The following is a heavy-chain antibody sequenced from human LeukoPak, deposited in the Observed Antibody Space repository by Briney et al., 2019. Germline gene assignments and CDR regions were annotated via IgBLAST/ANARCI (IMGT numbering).Heavy chain of an antibody. Sequence: SVKVSCKASGGTFSSYAISWVRQAPGQGLEWMGRIIPILGIANYAQKFQGRVTITADKSTSTAYMELSSLRSEDTAVYYCARDCSSTSCLNWFDPWGQGTLVTVSS. CDR3: ARDCSSTSCLNWFDP. CDR1: GGTFSSYA. J-gene: IGHJ5*02. V-gene: IGHV1-69*04. D-gene: IGHD2-2*01. CDR2: IIPILGIA.